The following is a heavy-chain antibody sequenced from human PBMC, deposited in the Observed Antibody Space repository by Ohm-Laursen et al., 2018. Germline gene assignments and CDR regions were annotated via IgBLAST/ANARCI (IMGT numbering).Heavy chain of an antibody. CDR1: GGSISSYY. CDR2: IYYSGST. J-gene: IGHJ3*02. D-gene: IGHD4-17*01. CDR3: ARDGDYVAFDI. V-gene: IGHV4-59*01. Sequence: SETLSLTCIVSGGSISSYYWSWIRQPLGKGLEWIGYIYYSGSTNYNPSLKSRVTISVDTSKNQFSLKLSSVTAADTAVYYCARDGDYVAFDIWGQGTMVTVSS.